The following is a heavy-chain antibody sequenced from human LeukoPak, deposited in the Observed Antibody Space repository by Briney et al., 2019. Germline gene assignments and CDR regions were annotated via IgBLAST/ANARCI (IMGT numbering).Heavy chain of an antibody. CDR2: INPNSGGT. CDR3: ARDLGRSGAAKFYYFDY. J-gene: IGHJ4*02. Sequence: GASVKVSCKASGYTFTGYYMHWVRQAPGQGLEWMGRINPNSGGTNYAQKFQGRVTMTRDTSISTAYMELSRLRSDDTAVYYCARDLGRSGAAKFYYFDYWGQGTLVTVSS. V-gene: IGHV1-2*06. D-gene: IGHD3-10*01. CDR1: GYTFTGYY.